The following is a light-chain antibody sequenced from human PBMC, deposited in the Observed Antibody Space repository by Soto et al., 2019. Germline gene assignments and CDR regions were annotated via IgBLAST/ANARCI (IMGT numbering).Light chain of an antibody. CDR1: QSISSY. J-gene: IGKJ1*01. Sequence: DIQMTQSPSSLSASVGDRVTITCRARQSISSYLNWYQQKPGKAPKLLIYAASSSQSGIPSRFSGSGSGTYFTLTISSLQPEDFATYYCQQSYSTPRTFGQGTKVEIK. CDR2: AAS. V-gene: IGKV1-39*01. CDR3: QQSYSTPRT.